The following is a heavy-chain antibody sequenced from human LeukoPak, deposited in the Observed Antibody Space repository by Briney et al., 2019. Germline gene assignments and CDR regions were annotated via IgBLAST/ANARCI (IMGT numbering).Heavy chain of an antibody. J-gene: IGHJ4*02. V-gene: IGHV1-18*01. Sequence: ASVKVSCKASGYTFTSYGISWVRQAPGQGLEWMGWISAYNGNTNYAQKLQGRVTMTTDTSTSTAYMELRSLRSDDTAVYYCASPGGFDWLLPVPDYWRRAPLATVSS. CDR3: ASPGGFDWLLPVPDY. CDR1: GYTFTSYG. CDR2: ISAYNGNT. D-gene: IGHD3-9*01.